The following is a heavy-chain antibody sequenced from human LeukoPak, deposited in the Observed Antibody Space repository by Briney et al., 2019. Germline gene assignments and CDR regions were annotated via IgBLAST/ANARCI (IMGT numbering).Heavy chain of an antibody. V-gene: IGHV1-18*01. CDR2: INSYNGNT. CDR1: GYTFSSYG. J-gene: IGHJ6*03. D-gene: IGHD2-2*01. Sequence: GASVKGSCKASGYTFSSYGISWVRQAPGQGLEWMGWINSYNGNTYYAQKLQGSVTMTTETSTSTDYMELRSLISDDTAMYYCARWGLVAPGTYYYYYMDVWGKGTTVTVS. CDR3: ARWGLVAPGTYYYYYMDV.